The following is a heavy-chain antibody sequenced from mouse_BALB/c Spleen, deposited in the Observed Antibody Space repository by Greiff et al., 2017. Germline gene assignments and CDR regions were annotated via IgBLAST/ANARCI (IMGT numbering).Heavy chain of an antibody. J-gene: IGHJ3*01. CDR3: ARRSPWTWFAY. CDR1: GYTFSSYW. V-gene: IGHV1-9*01. Sequence: VQLQQSGAELMKPGASVKISCKATGYTFSSYWIEWVKQRPGHGLEWIGEILPGSGSTNYNEKFKGKATFTADTSSNTAYMQLSSLTSEDSAVYYCARRSPWTWFAYWGQGTLVTVSA. CDR2: ILPGSGST.